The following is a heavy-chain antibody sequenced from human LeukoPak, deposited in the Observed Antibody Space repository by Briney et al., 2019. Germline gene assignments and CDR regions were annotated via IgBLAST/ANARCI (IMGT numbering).Heavy chain of an antibody. CDR2: IYYSGST. V-gene: IGHV4-39*07. CDR1: AGSISSSSYY. D-gene: IGHD6-13*01. J-gene: IGHJ5*02. Sequence: SETLSLTCTVSAGSISSSSYYWGWIRQPPGKGLEWIGSIYYSGSTYYNPSLKSRVTISVDTSKNQFSLKLSSVTAADTAVYYCARVKYRSSWYEGDWFDPWGQGTLVTVSS. CDR3: ARVKYRSSWYEGDWFDP.